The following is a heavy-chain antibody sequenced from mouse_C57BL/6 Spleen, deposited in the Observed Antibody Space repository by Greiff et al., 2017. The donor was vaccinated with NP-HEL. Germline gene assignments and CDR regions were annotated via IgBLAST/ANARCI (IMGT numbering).Heavy chain of an antibody. CDR3: TTDGNPALFAY. CDR2: IDPENGDT. V-gene: IGHV14-4*01. D-gene: IGHD2-1*01. Sequence: VQLQQSGAELVRPGASVKLSCTASGFNIKDDYMHWVKQRPEQGLEWIGWIDPENGDTEYASKFQGKATITADTSSNTAYLQLSSLTSEYTSVYYCTTDGNPALFAYWGQGTLVTVSA. J-gene: IGHJ3*01. CDR1: GFNIKDDY.